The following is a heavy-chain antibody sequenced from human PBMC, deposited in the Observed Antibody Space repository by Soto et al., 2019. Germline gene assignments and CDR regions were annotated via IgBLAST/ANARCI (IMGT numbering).Heavy chain of an antibody. D-gene: IGHD6-19*01. V-gene: IGHV1-3*01. CDR3: ARGEQAVAGLHYFDY. J-gene: IGHJ4*02. Sequence: QVQLVQSGAEVKKPGASVKVSCKASGYTFTSYAMHWVRQAPGQRLERMGWINAGNGNTKYSQKFQGRVTITRDTAASTGYMELSSMRSEDTGVYCCARGEQAVAGLHYFDYWGQGTLVTVSS. CDR2: INAGNGNT. CDR1: GYTFTSYA.